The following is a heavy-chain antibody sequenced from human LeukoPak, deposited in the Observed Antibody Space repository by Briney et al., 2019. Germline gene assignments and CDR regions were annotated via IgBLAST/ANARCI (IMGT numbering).Heavy chain of an antibody. V-gene: IGHV5-51*01. D-gene: IGHD3-22*01. CDR1: GDSFINYW. CDR3: ARHDRLYYDSSGSQLDY. CDR2: IHPGDSDT. J-gene: IGHJ4*02. Sequence: NRGESLKISCQGSGDSFINYWIVWMRQIPGKGLEWMGMIHPGDSDTRYSPSFQGQVTISADKSSSTAFLQWSSLRASDTAMYYCARHDRLYYDSSGSQLDYWGQGTLVTVSS.